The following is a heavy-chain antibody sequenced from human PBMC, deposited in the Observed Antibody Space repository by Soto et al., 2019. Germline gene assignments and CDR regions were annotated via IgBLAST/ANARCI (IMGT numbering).Heavy chain of an antibody. CDR1: GYTFSNYG. J-gene: IGHJ4*02. D-gene: IGHD5-18*01. Sequence: QVQLVQSGAEVKKPWASVKLSCKASGYTFSNYGLIWVRQAPGQGLEWMGWISGHNGNTIYAQNLQDRFTMTTDTSTSTAYMELRSLTSDDAAVYYCARQPRYSYADSWGPGTLVTVS. CDR2: ISGHNGNT. V-gene: IGHV1-18*01. CDR3: ARQPRYSYADS.